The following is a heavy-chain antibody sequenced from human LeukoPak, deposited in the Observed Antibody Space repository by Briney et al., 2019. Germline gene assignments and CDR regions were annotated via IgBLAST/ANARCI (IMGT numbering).Heavy chain of an antibody. J-gene: IGHJ4*02. CDR2: FYHDGRF. CDR1: GASISSSNW. CDR3: AQNRDYDWYY. Sequence: PSETLSLTCAVSGASISSSNWWSWVRQPPGQGLEWIGEFYHDGRFNYNPSLKSRVTISFDKSNNEFSLKVRSVTAADTAVYFCAQNRDYDWYYWGQGALVTVSS. V-gene: IGHV4-4*02. D-gene: IGHD5-12*01.